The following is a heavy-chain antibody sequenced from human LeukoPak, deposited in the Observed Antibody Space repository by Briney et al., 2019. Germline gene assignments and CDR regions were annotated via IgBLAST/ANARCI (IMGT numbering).Heavy chain of an antibody. V-gene: IGHV4-39*07. CDR2: MYYSGST. J-gene: IGHJ5*02. CDR1: GGSISSSSYY. Sequence: SETLSLTCTVSGGSISSSSYYWGWIRQPPGKGLEWIGSMYYSGSTYYNPSLKSRVTISVDTSKNQFSLKLSSVTAADTAVYYCARVSYSSGWKGNWFDPWGQGTLVTVSS. CDR3: ARVSYSSGWKGNWFDP. D-gene: IGHD6-25*01.